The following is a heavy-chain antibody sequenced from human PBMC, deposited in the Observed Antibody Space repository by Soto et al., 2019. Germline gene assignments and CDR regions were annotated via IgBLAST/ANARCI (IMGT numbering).Heavy chain of an antibody. J-gene: IGHJ4*02. V-gene: IGHV4-31*03. CDR2: ISYSGIT. CDR1: GGSINSGSYY. Sequence: SETLSLTCTVSGGSINSGSYYWSWVRQHPGKGLEWIGYISYSGITDYNPSLRSRVSISVDTSKNQFSLKLNSVTAADTAVYYCARWGDCSGGSCYLGLDYWGQGTLVTVSS. D-gene: IGHD2-15*01. CDR3: ARWGDCSGGSCYLGLDY.